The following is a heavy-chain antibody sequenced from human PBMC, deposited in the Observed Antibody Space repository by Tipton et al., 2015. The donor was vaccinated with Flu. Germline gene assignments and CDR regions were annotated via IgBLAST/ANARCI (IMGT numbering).Heavy chain of an antibody. CDR2: ISCYNGKT. V-gene: IGHV1-18*04. CDR3: ARDRDYSGYVNDAFDI. Sequence: QVQLVQSGAEVKRPGASVKVSCKASGYTFSSYGITWVRQAPGQGLEWMGWISCYNGKTNYAQKVQGRVTMTTDTSTSTAYMELRSLRSDDTAVYYCARDRDYSGYVNDAFDIWGQGTMVTVSS. D-gene: IGHD5-12*01. J-gene: IGHJ3*02. CDR1: GYTFSSYG.